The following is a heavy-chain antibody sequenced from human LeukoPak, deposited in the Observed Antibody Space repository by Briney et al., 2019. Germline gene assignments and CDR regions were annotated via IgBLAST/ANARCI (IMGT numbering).Heavy chain of an antibody. CDR1: GGSISSYY. V-gene: IGHV4-4*07. CDR2: IYTSGST. D-gene: IGHD2-8*01. Sequence: PSETLSLTCTVSGGSISSYYWSWIRQPAGKGLEWIGRIYTSGSTNYNPSLKSRVTMSVDTSKNQFSLKLSSVTAVDTAVYYCARDNKGVYANYYYYYMDVWGKGTTVTVSS. J-gene: IGHJ6*03. CDR3: ARDNKGVYANYYYYYMDV.